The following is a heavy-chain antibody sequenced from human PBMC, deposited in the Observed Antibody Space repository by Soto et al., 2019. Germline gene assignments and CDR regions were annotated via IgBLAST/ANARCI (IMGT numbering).Heavy chain of an antibody. V-gene: IGHV1-69*06. J-gene: IGHJ5*02. CDR2: IIPIFGTA. CDR3: ASAQTGYFAVDWFDP. D-gene: IGHD3-9*01. CDR1: GGTFSSYA. Sequence: QVQLVQSGAEVKKPGSSVKVSCKASGGTFSSYAISWVRQAPGQGLEWMGGIIPIFGTANYAQKFQGRVTITADKDTSKAYMELSSLRSEDTAVYYCASAQTGYFAVDWFDPWGQGTLVTVSS.